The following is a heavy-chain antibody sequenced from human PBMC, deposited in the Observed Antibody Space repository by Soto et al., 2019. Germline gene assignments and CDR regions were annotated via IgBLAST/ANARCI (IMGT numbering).Heavy chain of an antibody. CDR1: GSSFTTTRMG. D-gene: IGHD1-1*01. CDR3: AHRDSTGTTTYFDS. Sequence: SGPTLVNPTETLTLTCTFSGSSFTTTRMGVGWTRQPPGKALEWLAIIYWDGESRYNPLPRRRLTLTEDTSKNQVVLTMTNMDPKDTATYYCAHRDSTGTTTYFDSWGQGIPVTVSS. CDR2: IYWDGES. V-gene: IGHV2-5*02. J-gene: IGHJ4*02.